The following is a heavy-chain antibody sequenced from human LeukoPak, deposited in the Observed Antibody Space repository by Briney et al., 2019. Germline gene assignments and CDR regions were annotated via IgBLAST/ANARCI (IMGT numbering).Heavy chain of an antibody. D-gene: IGHD4-17*01. CDR2: ISRSGGRT. J-gene: IGHJ4*02. CDR1: GFTFSSQG. CDR3: AKERFGDNGDFDY. Sequence: PGGSLRLSCTVSGFTFSSQGMSWVRQAPGKGLEWVSTISRSGGRTYYADSVKGRFTISRDNTKNTLYLQLNSLRAEDTAIYYCAKERFGDNGDFDYWGQGTLVTVSS. V-gene: IGHV3-23*01.